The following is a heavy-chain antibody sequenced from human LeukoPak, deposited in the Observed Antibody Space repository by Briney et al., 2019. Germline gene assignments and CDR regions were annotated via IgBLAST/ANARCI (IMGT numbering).Heavy chain of an antibody. Sequence: SETLSLTCAVSGGSIRSSNWWSWVRQPPGKGLEWIGEIYHSGSTNYNPSLKSRVTISVDKSKNQFSLKLSSATAADTAVYYCARGGVRGVIPYNWFDPWGQGALVTVSS. CDR2: IYHSGST. D-gene: IGHD3-10*01. CDR1: GGSIRSSNW. CDR3: ARGGVRGVIPYNWFDP. V-gene: IGHV4-4*02. J-gene: IGHJ5*02.